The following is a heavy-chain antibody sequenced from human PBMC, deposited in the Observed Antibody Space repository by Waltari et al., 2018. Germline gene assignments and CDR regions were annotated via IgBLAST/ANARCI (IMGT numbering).Heavy chain of an antibody. CDR2: MSSRGRI. CDR3: AGVTRISIVQGVTVPGEYFQH. J-gene: IGHJ1*01. Sequence: QVQLQESGPGLVKPSQTLSLTCTVSGGSIRSADYYWSWIRQPPGKGLEWIGYMSSRGRIYSNPSVRSRISMSVDTSKNQFSLKRSSVIAADTAVYYCAGVTRISIVQGVTVPGEYFQHWGLGTLVTVSS. CDR1: GGSIRSADYY. V-gene: IGHV4-30-4*01. D-gene: IGHD3-10*02.